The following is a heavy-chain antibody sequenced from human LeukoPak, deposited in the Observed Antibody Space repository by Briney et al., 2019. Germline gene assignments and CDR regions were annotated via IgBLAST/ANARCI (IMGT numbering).Heavy chain of an antibody. J-gene: IGHJ4*02. CDR2: IKSDGSTT. D-gene: IGHD6-19*01. Sequence: PGESLRLSCAASGFTFSTYWMHWVRQAPGKGLVWVSRIKSDGSTTNYGDSVKDRFTISRDNSKNTLYLQMNSLRAEDTAVYYCARSSLLYSSGWSGYYFDYWGQGTLVTVSS. V-gene: IGHV3-74*01. CDR1: GFTFSTYW. CDR3: ARSSLLYSSGWSGYYFDY.